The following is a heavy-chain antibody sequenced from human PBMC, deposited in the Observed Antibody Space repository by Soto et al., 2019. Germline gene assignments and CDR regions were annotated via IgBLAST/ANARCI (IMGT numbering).Heavy chain of an antibody. V-gene: IGHV4-61*01. CDR2: IYNNGVS. CDR1: CGSVKSGRYD. D-gene: IGHD2-15*01. Sequence: PXETLSVPCTVSCGSVKSGRYDWTWIRQPPGKVLEWIGYIYNNGVSNCNPSLKSRVTISVDTSKNQFSLKLTSVTAADTAVYYRATVPTPRIYGLDWGQGTLVTVSS. J-gene: IGHJ4*02. CDR3: ATVPTPRIYGLD.